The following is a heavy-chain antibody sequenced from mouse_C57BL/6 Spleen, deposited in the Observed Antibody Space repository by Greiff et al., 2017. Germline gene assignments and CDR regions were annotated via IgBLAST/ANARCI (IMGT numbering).Heavy chain of an antibody. D-gene: IGHD2-5*01. V-gene: IGHV1-4*01. CDR2: INPSSGYT. J-gene: IGHJ1*03. CDR1: GYTFTSYT. CDR3: ARSDSKGGYFEV. Sequence: VQLQQSGAELARPGASVKMSCKASGYTFTSYTMHWVKQRPGQGLEWIGYINPSSGYTKYNQKFKDKATLTADKSSSTAYMQLGSLTSEDSAVYYCARSDSKGGYFEVWGTGTTVTVSS.